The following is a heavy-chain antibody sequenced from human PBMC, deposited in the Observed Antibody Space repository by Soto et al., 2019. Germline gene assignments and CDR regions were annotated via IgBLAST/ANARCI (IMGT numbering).Heavy chain of an antibody. Sequence: EVQLLESGGGLVQPGGSLRLSCAASGFTFSSYAMSWVRQALGKGLEWVSAISGSGGSTYYADSVKGRFTISRDNSKNTLYLQMNSLRAEDTAVYYCAKVYYSSSWYRYYGMDVWGQGTTVTVSS. D-gene: IGHD6-13*01. CDR1: GFTFSSYA. J-gene: IGHJ6*02. CDR2: ISGSGGST. V-gene: IGHV3-23*01. CDR3: AKVYYSSSWYRYYGMDV.